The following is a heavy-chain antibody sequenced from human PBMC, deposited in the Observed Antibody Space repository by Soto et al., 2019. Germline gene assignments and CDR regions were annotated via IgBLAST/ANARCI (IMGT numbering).Heavy chain of an antibody. V-gene: IGHV1-8*01. CDR2: MNPNSGNT. J-gene: IGHJ2*01. CDR1: GYTFKDYD. D-gene: IGHD3-3*01. Sequence: QVQLLQSGAEVKKPGTSVRVSCRASGYTFKDYDINWVRRAPGQGLEWMGWMNPNSGNTAYARKFHDRITMTRSVSARTAFMGLSSLTPEDTAVYYCARRMTWSLWCFDLWGSGTQVTVSS. CDR3: ARRMTWSLWCFDL.